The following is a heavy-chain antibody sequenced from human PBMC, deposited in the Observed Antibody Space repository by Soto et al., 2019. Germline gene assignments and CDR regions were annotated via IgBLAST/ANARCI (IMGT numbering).Heavy chain of an antibody. CDR2: IIPIFGTA. CDR3: ARETIVGATINWFDP. D-gene: IGHD1-26*01. V-gene: IGHV1-69*06. J-gene: IGHJ5*02. Sequence: SVKVSCKASGGTFSSYAISWVRQAPGQGLEWMGGIIPIFGTANYAQKFQGRVTITADKSTSTAYMELSSLRSEDTAVYYCARETIVGATINWFDPWGQGTLVTV. CDR1: GGTFSSYA.